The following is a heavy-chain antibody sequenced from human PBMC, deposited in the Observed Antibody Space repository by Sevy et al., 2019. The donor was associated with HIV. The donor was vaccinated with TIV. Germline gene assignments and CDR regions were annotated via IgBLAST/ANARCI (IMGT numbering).Heavy chain of an antibody. CDR1: GFIFSRYW. Sequence: GGSLRLSCAASGFIFSRYWMTWVRQAPGKGLEWVANIKQDGSEKYYVDSVKGRFTISRDNATNSLYLQMNSLRAEDTAVYYCARDMGYCSGGSCYTWDYYGMDVWGQGTTVTVSS. D-gene: IGHD2-15*01. V-gene: IGHV3-7*03. J-gene: IGHJ6*02. CDR2: IKQDGSEK. CDR3: ARDMGYCSGGSCYTWDYYGMDV.